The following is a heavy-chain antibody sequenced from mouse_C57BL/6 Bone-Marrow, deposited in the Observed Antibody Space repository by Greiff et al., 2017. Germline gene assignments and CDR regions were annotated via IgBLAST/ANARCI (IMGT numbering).Heavy chain of an antibody. CDR1: GYTFTSYW. Sequence: QVQLQQPGAELVKPGASVKMSCKASGYTFTSYWITWVKQRPGQGLEWIGDIYPGSGSTNYNEKFKSKATLTVDTSSSTAYMQLSSLTSEDSAVYYCASLLLRSYYFDYWSQGTTLTVSS. V-gene: IGHV1-55*01. J-gene: IGHJ2*01. D-gene: IGHD1-1*01. CDR3: ASLLLRSYYFDY. CDR2: IYPGSGST.